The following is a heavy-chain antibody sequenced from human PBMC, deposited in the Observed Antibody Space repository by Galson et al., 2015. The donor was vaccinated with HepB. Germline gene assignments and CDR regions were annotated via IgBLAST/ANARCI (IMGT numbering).Heavy chain of an antibody. CDR3: GKDRGMSALDY. D-gene: IGHD3-3*01. J-gene: IGHJ4*02. CDR2: IKSKTDGGTT. Sequence: SLRLSCAASGFTFSNAWMNWVRQAPGKGLEWVGRIKSKTDGGTTDYAAPVKGRFTISRDDSKNTLYLQMNSLKTEDTAVYYCGKDRGMSALDYWGQGTLVTVSP. V-gene: IGHV3-15*07. CDR1: GFTFSNAW.